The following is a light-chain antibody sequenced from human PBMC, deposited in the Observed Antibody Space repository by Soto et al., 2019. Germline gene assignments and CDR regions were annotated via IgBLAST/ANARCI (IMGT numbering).Light chain of an antibody. J-gene: IGLJ2*01. CDR1: SRDVGGYNS. V-gene: IGLV2-8*01. CDR3: SSYPAASKSVL. CDR2: EVS. Sequence: QSVLTQPPSASGSPGQSVTISCTGTSRDVGGYNSVSWYQHHPGKAPKLIIYEVSKRHSGVPDRFSGSKSGNAASLTVSGLQAEDEADYYCSSYPAASKSVLFGGGTKLTVL.